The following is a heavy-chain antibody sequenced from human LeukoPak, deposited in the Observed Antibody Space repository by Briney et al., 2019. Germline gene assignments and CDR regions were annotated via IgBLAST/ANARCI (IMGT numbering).Heavy chain of an antibody. D-gene: IGHD1-14*01. CDR1: GGSISSSSYY. Sequence: SETLSLTCTVSGGSISSSSYYWGWIRQPPGKGLEWIGSIYYSGSTYYNPSLKSRVTISVDTSKNQFSLKLSSVTAADTAVYYCARDQAYHSQSFYYYYYYMDVWGKGTTVTVS. V-gene: IGHV4-39*07. J-gene: IGHJ6*03. CDR3: ARDQAYHSQSFYYYYYYMDV. CDR2: IYYSGST.